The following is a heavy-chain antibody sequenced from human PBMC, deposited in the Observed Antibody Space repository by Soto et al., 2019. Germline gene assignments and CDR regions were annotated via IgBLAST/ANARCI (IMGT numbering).Heavy chain of an antibody. J-gene: IGHJ4*02. Sequence: PGGSLRLSCAASGFTFSSYGMHWVRQAPGKGLEWVAVISYDGSNKYYADSVKGRFTISRDNSKNTLYLQMNSLRAEDTAVYYCAKDLMHYDILNGPLDYWGQGTLVTVSS. D-gene: IGHD3-9*01. V-gene: IGHV3-30*18. CDR1: GFTFSSYG. CDR3: AKDLMHYDILNGPLDY. CDR2: ISYDGSNK.